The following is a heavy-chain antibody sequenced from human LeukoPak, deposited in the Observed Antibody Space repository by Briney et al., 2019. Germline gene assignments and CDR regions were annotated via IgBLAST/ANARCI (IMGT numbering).Heavy chain of an antibody. CDR1: GGSISSSCCC. V-gene: IGHV4-39*07. J-gene: IGHJ1*01. CDR2: IYYSGSS. D-gene: IGHD3-10*01. Sequence: SETLSLTCTVSGGSISSSCCCWGWIRQPPGKGREWIGSIYYSGSSYSHPSLRGRVTISVDTSQYHLYLKLRSVTAAGKAVYYCARDEVLLRFRPFPWGQGTLVTLPS. CDR3: ARDEVLLRFRPFP.